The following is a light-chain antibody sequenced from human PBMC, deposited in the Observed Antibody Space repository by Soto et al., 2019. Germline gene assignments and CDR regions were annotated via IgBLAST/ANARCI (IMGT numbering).Light chain of an antibody. CDR1: QSINSN. V-gene: IGKV3-15*01. J-gene: IGKJ4*01. CDR3: QQYTNTPLDP. Sequence: GLTQYPATLSVSPGEKAALSCRASQSINSNLAWYQQKPGQAPRLLMFRASIRATGFPARFSGSGSGTEFNITISSLQSEDSPIYDGQQYTNTPLDPLGGGTKVDI. CDR2: RAS.